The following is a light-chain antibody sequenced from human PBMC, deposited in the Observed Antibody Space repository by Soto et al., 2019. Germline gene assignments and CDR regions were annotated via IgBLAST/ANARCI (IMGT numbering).Light chain of an antibody. CDR2: DVS. Sequence: QSALTQPASVSVSPGQSITIACTGTRSDVGGYNYVSWYQQHPGKAPKLMIYDVSNRPSGVSNRFSGSKSGNTASLTISGLQAEDEADYYCSSYTSSSTLLYVFGTGTKLTVL. V-gene: IGLV2-14*01. CDR1: RSDVGGYNY. J-gene: IGLJ1*01. CDR3: SSYTSSSTLLYV.